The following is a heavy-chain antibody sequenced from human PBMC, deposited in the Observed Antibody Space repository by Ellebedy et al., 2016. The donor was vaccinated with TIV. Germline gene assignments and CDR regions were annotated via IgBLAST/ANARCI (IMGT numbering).Heavy chain of an antibody. Sequence: GESLKISCAASGFTFSSYAMSWVRQAPGKGLEWVSAISGSGGSTYYADSVKGRFTISRDNSKNTLYLQMNSLRADDTAVYYSAKGLDSSGYYYYYYGMDVWGQGTTVTVSS. CDR1: GFTFSSYA. CDR2: ISGSGGST. D-gene: IGHD3-22*01. V-gene: IGHV3-23*01. CDR3: AKGLDSSGYYYYYYGMDV. J-gene: IGHJ6*02.